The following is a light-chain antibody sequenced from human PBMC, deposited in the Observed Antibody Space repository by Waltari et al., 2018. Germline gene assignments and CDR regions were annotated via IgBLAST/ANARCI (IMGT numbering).Light chain of an antibody. CDR3: QQYKNWPPLT. CDR1: QIVSTN. Sequence: EIVMTQSPATLSVSPGERATIPCRAIQIVSTNFAWYQHKPGQAPRLLIYDASTRATGIPPRFSGSGSGTEFTLTISSLQPEDFAVYYCQQYKNWPPLTFGGGTKVEIK. CDR2: DAS. V-gene: IGKV3-15*01. J-gene: IGKJ4*01.